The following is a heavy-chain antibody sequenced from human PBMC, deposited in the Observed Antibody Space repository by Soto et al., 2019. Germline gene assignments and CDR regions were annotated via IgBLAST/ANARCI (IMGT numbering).Heavy chain of an antibody. CDR3: AREGSGSYQDYYDGMDV. V-gene: IGHV1-18*01. CDR2: ISAYNGNT. Sequence: QVQLVQSGAEVKKPGASVKVSCKASGYTFTSYGISWVRQAPGQGLEWMGWISAYNGNTNYAQKLQGRVTMTTDTSTSTAYMELRSLRSDDTAVYYWAREGSGSYQDYYDGMDVGGQGTTVTVSS. CDR1: GYTFTSYG. J-gene: IGHJ6*02. D-gene: IGHD1-26*01.